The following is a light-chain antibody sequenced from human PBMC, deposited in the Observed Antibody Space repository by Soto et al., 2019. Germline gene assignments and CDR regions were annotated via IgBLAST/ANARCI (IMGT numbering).Light chain of an antibody. V-gene: IGLV1-44*01. CDR1: TSNIGSNT. Sequence: QSVLTQPPSASGTPGQRVTISCSGGTSNIGSNTVNWYQQLPGTAPKLLIYSNNQRPSGVPDRFSGSKSGTSASLAISGLQSEDEADYYSAAWDDSLDNYVFGTGTKVTVL. CDR3: AAWDDSLDNYV. J-gene: IGLJ1*01. CDR2: SNN.